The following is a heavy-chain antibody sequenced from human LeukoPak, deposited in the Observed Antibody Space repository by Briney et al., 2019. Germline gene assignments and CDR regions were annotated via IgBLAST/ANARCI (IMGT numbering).Heavy chain of an antibody. V-gene: IGHV3-53*01. D-gene: IGHD3-3*01. J-gene: IGHJ6*02. CDR2: IYSGGST. Sequence: GGSLRLSCAASGFTVSSNYMSWVRQAPGKGLKWVSVIYSGGSTYYADSVKGRFTISRDNSKNTLYLQMNSLRAEDTAVYYCARDSYDFWSGYYSPNYYGMDVWGQGTTVTVSS. CDR1: GFTVSSNY. CDR3: ARDSYDFWSGYYSPNYYGMDV.